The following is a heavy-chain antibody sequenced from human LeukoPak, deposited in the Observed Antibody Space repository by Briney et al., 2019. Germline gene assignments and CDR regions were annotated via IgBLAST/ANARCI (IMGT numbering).Heavy chain of an antibody. Sequence: ASVKVSCKTCGYTFTSYGISWVRQAPGQGLEWMGWISAYNGDTHYAQKLQGRVTMTTDTSTSTAYMELRSLRSDDTAVYYCARGRDGFNPYYFDYWGQGTLVTVSS. D-gene: IGHD5-24*01. CDR2: ISAYNGDT. V-gene: IGHV1-18*01. J-gene: IGHJ4*02. CDR1: GYTFTSYG. CDR3: ARGRDGFNPYYFDY.